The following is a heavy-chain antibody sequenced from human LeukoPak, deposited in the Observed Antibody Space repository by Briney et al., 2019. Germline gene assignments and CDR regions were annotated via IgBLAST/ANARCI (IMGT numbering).Heavy chain of an antibody. V-gene: IGHV4-34*01. CDR3: ARGELNRISGYSYVFDY. J-gene: IGHJ4*02. CDR1: GGSFSGYY. D-gene: IGHD5-18*01. CDR2: INHSGST. Sequence: SETLSLTCAVYGGSFSGYYWSWIRQPPGKRLEWIGEINHSGSTNYNPSLKSRVTISVDTSKNQFSLKLSSVTAADTAVYYCARGELNRISGYSYVFDYWGQGTLVTVSS.